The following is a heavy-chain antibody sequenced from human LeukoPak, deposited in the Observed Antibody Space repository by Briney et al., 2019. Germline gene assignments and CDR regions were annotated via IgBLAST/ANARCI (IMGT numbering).Heavy chain of an antibody. D-gene: IGHD3-22*01. V-gene: IGHV3-23*01. CDR1: GFTLSSYA. Sequence: GGSLRLFCAASGFTLSSYALSWVRQAPGKGLEWVSAISGSGGSTYYADSVKGRITISRDNSKNTLYLQMNSLRAEDTAVYYCARDLDSSGLDYYYGMDVWGQGTTVTVSS. J-gene: IGHJ6*02. CDR2: ISGSGGST. CDR3: ARDLDSSGLDYYYGMDV.